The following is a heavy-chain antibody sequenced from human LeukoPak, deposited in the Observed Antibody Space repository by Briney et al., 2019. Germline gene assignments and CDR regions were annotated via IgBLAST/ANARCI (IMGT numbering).Heavy chain of an antibody. J-gene: IGHJ6*03. CDR2: IYPGDSDT. CDR1: GYSFTSYW. Sequence: GESLEISCKGSGYSFTSYWIGWVRQMPGKGLEWMGIIYPGDSDTRYSPSFQGQVTISADKSISTAYLQWSSLKASDTAMYYCARLIIGTTTNYYYMDVWGKGTTVTISS. D-gene: IGHD1-26*01. V-gene: IGHV5-51*01. CDR3: ARLIIGTTTNYYYMDV.